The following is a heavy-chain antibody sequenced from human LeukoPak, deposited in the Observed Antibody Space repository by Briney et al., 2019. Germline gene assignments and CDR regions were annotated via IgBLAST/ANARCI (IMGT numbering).Heavy chain of an antibody. CDR1: GFTFSSYA. D-gene: IGHD2-21*02. CDR2: ISVSGGST. Sequence: PGGSLRLSCSASGFTFSSYAMGWVRPPPGRGREWVSSISVSGGSTYYAASVKGPFTISRDKSKNPLHLQMNSLRAEDRAVDYCGNDGGNTSVVVTAALDDWGQGTLVTVSS. V-gene: IGHV3-23*01. CDR3: GNDGGNTSVVVTAALDD. J-gene: IGHJ4*02.